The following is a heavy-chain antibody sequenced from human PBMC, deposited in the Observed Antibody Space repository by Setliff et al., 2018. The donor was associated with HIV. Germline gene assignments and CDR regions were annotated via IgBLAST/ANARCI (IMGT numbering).Heavy chain of an antibody. CDR3: ARDGDCGEYGA. V-gene: IGHV1-69*13. CDR1: GGTFSSYP. Sequence: ASVKVSCKASGGTFSSYPISWVRQAPGQGLEWMGGIIPIFGTTHYAQKFQGRVTVTADESTSTAYMQLSSLRSDDTAVYYGARDGDCGEYGAWGQGTLVTVSS. D-gene: IGHD2-21*01. CDR2: IIPIFGTT. J-gene: IGHJ5*02.